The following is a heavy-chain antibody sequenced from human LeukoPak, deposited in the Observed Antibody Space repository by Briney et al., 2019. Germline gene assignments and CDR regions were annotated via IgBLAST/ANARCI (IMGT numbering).Heavy chain of an antibody. Sequence: WASVKVSCTASGGTFSSYAISWVRQAPGQGLEWMGGIISIFGTANYAQKFQGRVTITADKSTSTAYMELSSLRSEDTAVYYCARLVWSPGQQRNLYYFDYWGQGTLVTVSS. CDR1: GGTFSSYA. V-gene: IGHV1-69*06. J-gene: IGHJ4*02. D-gene: IGHD6-13*01. CDR3: ARLVWSPGQQRNLYYFDY. CDR2: IISIFGTA.